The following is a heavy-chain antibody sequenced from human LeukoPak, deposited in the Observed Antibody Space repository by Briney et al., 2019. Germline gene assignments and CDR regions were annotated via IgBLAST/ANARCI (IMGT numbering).Heavy chain of an antibody. D-gene: IGHD3-9*01. Sequence: PSETLSLTCTVSGGSISSYYWSWIRQPPGKGLEWIGYIYYSGSTNYNPSLKSRVTISVDTSKKQFSLKLSSVTAADTAVYYCARDRAAYYDILTGYYHAGYFDYWGQGTLVTVSS. V-gene: IGHV4-59*01. CDR1: GGSISSYY. J-gene: IGHJ4*02. CDR2: IYYSGST. CDR3: ARDRAAYYDILTGYYHAGYFDY.